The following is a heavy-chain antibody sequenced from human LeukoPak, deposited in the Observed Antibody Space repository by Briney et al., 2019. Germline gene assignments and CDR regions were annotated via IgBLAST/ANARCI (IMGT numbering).Heavy chain of an antibody. CDR2: IYPGDSDT. CDR1: GYSFTSYW. D-gene: IGHD6-13*01. CDR3: ARGMTAATNWFDP. Sequence: GESLKISCKGSGYSFTSYWIGWVRPMPGKGLEWMGIIYPGDSDTRYSPSFQGQVTISADKSISTAYLQWSSLKASDTAMYYCARGMTAATNWFDPWGQGTLVTVSS. V-gene: IGHV5-51*01. J-gene: IGHJ5*02.